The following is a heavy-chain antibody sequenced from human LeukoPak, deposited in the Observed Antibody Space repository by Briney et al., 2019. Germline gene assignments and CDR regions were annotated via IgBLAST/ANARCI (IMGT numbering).Heavy chain of an antibody. CDR3: ARVGGSNYYYYGMDV. V-gene: IGHV4-59*01. D-gene: IGHD3-10*01. CDR2: IYYSGST. Sequence: SETLSLTCAVYGGSFSGYYWSWIRQPPGKGLEWIGYIYYSGSTNYNPSLKSRVTISVDTSKNQFSLKLSSVTAADTAVYYCARVGGSNYYYYGMDVWGQGTTVTVSS. CDR1: GGSFSGYY. J-gene: IGHJ6*02.